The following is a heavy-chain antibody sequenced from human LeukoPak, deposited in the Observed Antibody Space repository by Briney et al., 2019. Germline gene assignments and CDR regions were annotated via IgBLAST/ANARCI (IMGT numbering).Heavy chain of an antibody. CDR3: AKSVDTAMARIDY. V-gene: IGHV4-61*02. Sequence: PSQTLSLTCTVSGGSISSGFYYWSWIWQPAGKGLEWIGRIYTSGSTNYNPSLKSRVTISVDMSKNQFSLKLSSVTAADTAVYYCAKSVDTAMARIDYWGQGTLVTVSS. CDR1: GGSISSGFYY. D-gene: IGHD5-18*01. J-gene: IGHJ4*02. CDR2: IYTSGST.